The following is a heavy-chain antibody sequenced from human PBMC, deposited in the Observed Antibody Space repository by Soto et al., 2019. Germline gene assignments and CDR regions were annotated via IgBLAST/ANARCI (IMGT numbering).Heavy chain of an antibody. V-gene: IGHV4-59*11. CDR1: CCSMTSHY. Sequence: SETLSLTCPVSCCSMTSHYWSWIRHPPGKGLEWIGYIYYSGSTNYNPSLKSRVTMSVDTPKNQFSLKLSSVTAADTAVYYCARRGYGPGFPYYYGMDVWGQGTTVT. D-gene: IGHD3-10*01. CDR2: IYYSGST. CDR3: ARRGYGPGFPYYYGMDV. J-gene: IGHJ6*02.